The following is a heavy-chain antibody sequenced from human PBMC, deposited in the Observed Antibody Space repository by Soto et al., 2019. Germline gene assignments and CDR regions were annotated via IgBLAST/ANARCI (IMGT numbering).Heavy chain of an antibody. V-gene: IGHV4-59*01. CDR3: ARDRGDYGDSTFDY. CDR1: GGSISSYY. J-gene: IGHJ4*02. CDR2: IYYSGST. Sequence: SETLSLTCTVSGGSISSYYWSWIRQPPGKGLEWIGYIYYSGSTNYNPSLKSRVTISVDTSKNQFSLKLSSVTAADTAVYYCARDRGDYGDSTFDYWGQGTLVTVSS. D-gene: IGHD4-17*01.